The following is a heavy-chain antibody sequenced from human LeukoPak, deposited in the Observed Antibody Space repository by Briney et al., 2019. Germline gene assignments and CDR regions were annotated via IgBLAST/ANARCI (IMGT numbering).Heavy chain of an antibody. J-gene: IGHJ5*02. D-gene: IGHD6-13*01. V-gene: IGHV4-4*07. CDR2: IYTSGST. CDR3: ARDKRAAGGTSLFDL. CDR1: GASISSYF. Sequence: SETLSLTCTVSGASISSYFWSWIRQPAGTGLEWIGRIYTSGSTNYNPSLKSRVTMSVDTSKNQFSLKLSSVTAADTAVYYCARDKRAAGGTSLFDLWGQGTLVTVSS.